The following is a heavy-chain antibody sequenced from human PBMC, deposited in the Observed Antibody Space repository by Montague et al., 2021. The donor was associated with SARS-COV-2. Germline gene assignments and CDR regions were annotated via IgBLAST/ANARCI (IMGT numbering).Heavy chain of an antibody. CDR3: AKEMGHGRPFDY. V-gene: IGHV3-23*01. CDR2: IGGSGDT. D-gene: IGHD2-15*01. CDR1: GFTSGFIFRKVA. J-gene: IGHJ4*02. Sequence: SLRLSCAASGFTSGFIFRKVAMGWARQAPGKGLEWVSAIGGSGDTYYADSVKGRFAISRDNSKNTLYLQMNSLRADDTAVYYCAKEMGHGRPFDYWGQGALVTVSS.